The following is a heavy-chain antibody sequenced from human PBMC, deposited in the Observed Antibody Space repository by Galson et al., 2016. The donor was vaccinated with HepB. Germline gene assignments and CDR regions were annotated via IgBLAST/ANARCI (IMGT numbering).Heavy chain of an antibody. Sequence: SLRLSCAASGFTFNRRGMHWVRQAPGKGLEWVSFIYSGGGTYYADSVKGRFTISRDRSKNTLILQMNSLRDEDTAVYYCARKTDSGGFGNFWGQGTLVTVSS. CDR3: ARKTDSGGFGNF. D-gene: IGHD1-26*01. CDR1: GFTFNRRG. V-gene: IGHV3-66*01. CDR2: IYSGGGT. J-gene: IGHJ4*02.